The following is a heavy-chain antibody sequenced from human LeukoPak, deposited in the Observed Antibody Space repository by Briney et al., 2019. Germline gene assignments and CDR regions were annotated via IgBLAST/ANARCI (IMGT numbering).Heavy chain of an antibody. CDR2: IIPIFGTA. J-gene: IGHJ4*02. V-gene: IGHV1-69*05. Sequence: ASVKVSCKASGGTFSSYAISWVRQAPGQGLEWMGGIIPIFGTANYAQKFQGRVTITTDESTSTAYMELSSLRSEDTAVYYCARSRDGYNGEDYWGQGILVTVSS. D-gene: IGHD5-24*01. CDR1: GGTFSSYA. CDR3: ARSRDGYNGEDY.